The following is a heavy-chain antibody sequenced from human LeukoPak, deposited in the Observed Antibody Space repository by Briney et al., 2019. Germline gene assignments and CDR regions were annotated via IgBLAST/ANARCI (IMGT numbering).Heavy chain of an antibody. J-gene: IGHJ4*02. CDR1: GYTFTTYD. D-gene: IGHD2-21*01. CDR2: MNPNSGNT. V-gene: IGHV1-8*01. CDR3: ARVAGNCGGDCYRLVY. Sequence: ASVKVSCRASGYTFTTYDINWVRQATGQGLEWMAWMNPNSGNTGYAQKFQGGVTTTRNTSISTAYMELSSLRSEDTAVYYCARVAGNCGGDCYRLVYWGQGTLVTVSS.